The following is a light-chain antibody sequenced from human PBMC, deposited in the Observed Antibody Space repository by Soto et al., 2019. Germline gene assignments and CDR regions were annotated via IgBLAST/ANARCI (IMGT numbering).Light chain of an antibody. J-gene: IGLJ1*01. CDR1: SSDVGSYNY. CDR3: SSYTSSSTLDV. V-gene: IGLV2-14*01. CDR2: DVS. Sequence: QSALTQPASVSGSPGQSITISCTGTSSDVGSYNYVSWYQQHLGKAPKLMIYDVSNRPSGVSNRFSGSKSGNTASLTISGLQAEDESDYYCSSYTSSSTLDVFGTGTQVTVL.